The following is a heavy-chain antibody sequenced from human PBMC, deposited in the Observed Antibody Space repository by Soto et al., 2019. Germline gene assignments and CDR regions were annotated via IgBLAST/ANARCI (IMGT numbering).Heavy chain of an antibody. CDR3: ARTPPASGYCSSSSCQNWFDH. CDR2: FDAGNRIT. Sequence: ASVKVSCKASGNSFTTYSLHWVRQAPGQSLEWMGWFDAGNRITKFSQKFQGRITISRDTSASTAYMEVRSLRSDDTAVYYCARTPPASGYCSSSSCQNWFDHWG. D-gene: IGHD2-2*01. J-gene: IGHJ5*02. CDR1: GNSFTTYS. V-gene: IGHV1-3*01.